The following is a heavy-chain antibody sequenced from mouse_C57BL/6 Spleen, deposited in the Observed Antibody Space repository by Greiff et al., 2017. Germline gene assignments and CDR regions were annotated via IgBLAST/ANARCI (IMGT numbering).Heavy chain of an antibody. CDR3: AQGITTVVDWYFDV. V-gene: IGHV1-19*01. D-gene: IGHD1-1*01. Sequence: EVKLVESGPVLVKPGASVKMSCKASGYTFTDYYMNWVKQSHGKSLEWIGVINPYNGGTSYNQKFKGKATLTVDKSSSTAYMELNSLTSEDSAVYYCAQGITTVVDWYFDVWGTGTTVTVSS. CDR1: GYTFTDYY. J-gene: IGHJ1*03. CDR2: INPYNGGT.